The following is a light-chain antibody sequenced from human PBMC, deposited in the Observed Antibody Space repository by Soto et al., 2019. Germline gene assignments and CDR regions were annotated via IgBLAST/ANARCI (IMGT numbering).Light chain of an antibody. CDR3: MQPLQTPWT. CDR1: QSLLHSNGFNY. J-gene: IGKJ1*01. CDR2: LGS. V-gene: IGKV2-28*01. Sequence: DVVMTQSPLSLSVTPGEPASVSCRSSQSLLHSNGFNYLDWYLQKPGQSPQLLIYLGSNRASGVPDRFSGSGSGTDFTLKISRVEAEDVGVYYCMQPLQTPWTLGQGTKVDI.